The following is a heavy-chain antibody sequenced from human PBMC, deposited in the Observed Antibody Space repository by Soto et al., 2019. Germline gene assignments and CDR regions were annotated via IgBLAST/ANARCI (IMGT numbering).Heavy chain of an antibody. J-gene: IGHJ6*02. CDR1: GGFISSYY. D-gene: IGHD6-13*01. CDR3: ARGGYSSSRYAMDV. CDR2: INYSGST. Sequence: SETLSLTCSVSGGFISSYYWSWVRQPPGKGLEWIGYINYSGSTSHNPSLKSRVTISVDKSKNQFSLNLSSVTAADTAMYYCARGGYSSSRYAMDVWGQGTTVTVSS. V-gene: IGHV4-59*01.